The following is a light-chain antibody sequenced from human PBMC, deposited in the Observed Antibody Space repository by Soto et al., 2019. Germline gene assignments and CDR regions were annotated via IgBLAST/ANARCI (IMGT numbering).Light chain of an antibody. J-gene: IGKJ1*01. Sequence: DIQMTQSPSTLSASVGDRVTITCRASQSISSWLAWYQQKPGKAPKLLIYDASSLESGVPSRFSGSGSGTEFTLTICSLQPDDFATYYCQQYNSYWTFGQGTKVDI. CDR2: DAS. V-gene: IGKV1-5*01. CDR1: QSISSW. CDR3: QQYNSYWT.